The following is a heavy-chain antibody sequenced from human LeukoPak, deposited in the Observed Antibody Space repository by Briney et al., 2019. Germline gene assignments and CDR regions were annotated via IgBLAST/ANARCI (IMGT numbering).Heavy chain of an antibody. D-gene: IGHD5-18*01. CDR2: IYYSGST. V-gene: IGHV4-39*07. Sequence: SETLSLTCTVSGGSISSSSYYWGWIRQPPGKGLEWIGSIYYSGSTYYNPSLKSRVTISVDTSKNQFSLKLSSVTAADTAVYYCARSYGSYYYYYYMDVWGKGTTVTVSS. CDR3: ARSYGSYYYYYYMDV. J-gene: IGHJ6*03. CDR1: GGSISSSSYY.